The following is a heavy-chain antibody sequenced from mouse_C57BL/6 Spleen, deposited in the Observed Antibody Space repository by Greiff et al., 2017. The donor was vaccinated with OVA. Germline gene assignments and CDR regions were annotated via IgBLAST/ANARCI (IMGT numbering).Heavy chain of an antibody. J-gene: IGHJ3*01. D-gene: IGHD1-1*01. CDR2: IYPGSGNT. V-gene: IGHV1-76*01. Sequence: QVQLKESGAELVRPGASVKLSCKASGYTFTDYYINWVKQRPGQGLEWIARIYPGSGNTYYNEKFKGKATLTAEKSSSTAYMQLSSLTSEDSAVYFCARNYGSSYEVWFAYWGQGTLVTVAA. CDR3: ARNYGSSYEVWFAY. CDR1: GYTFTDYY.